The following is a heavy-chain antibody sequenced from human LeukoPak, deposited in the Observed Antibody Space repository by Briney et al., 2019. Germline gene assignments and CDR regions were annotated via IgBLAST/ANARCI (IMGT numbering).Heavy chain of an antibody. CDR2: IKPDGSEK. Sequence: GGSLRLSCAASGFTFSTYCMNWVRQAPWKGLEWVAHIKPDGSEKYYVDSVKGRFTISRDNAKNSLYLQVNSLRVEDTAVFYCARGRWFDPWGQGTLVTVSS. CDR3: ARGRWFDP. J-gene: IGHJ5*02. CDR1: GFTFSTYC. V-gene: IGHV3-7*01.